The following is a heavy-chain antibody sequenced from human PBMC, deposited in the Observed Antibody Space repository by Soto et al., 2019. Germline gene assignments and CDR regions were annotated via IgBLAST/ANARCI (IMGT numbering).Heavy chain of an antibody. CDR2: VYSSGTT. CDR3: ARSGDSSGYYYVLDY. V-gene: IGHV4-61*01. CDR1: GYSISSGYY. J-gene: IGHJ4*02. D-gene: IGHD3-22*01. Sequence: KSSETLSLTCAVSGYSISSGYYWGWIRQPPGKGLEWIGYVYSSGTTTYNPSLESRVTISLDTSKNQFSLKLTSVTAADTAVYFCARSGDSSGYYYVLDYWGQGTLVTVSS.